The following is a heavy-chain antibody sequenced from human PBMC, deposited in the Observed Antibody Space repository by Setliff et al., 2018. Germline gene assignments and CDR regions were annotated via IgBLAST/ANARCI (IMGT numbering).Heavy chain of an antibody. CDR1: GFTFSNNG. J-gene: IGHJ6*03. D-gene: IGHD2-2*01. CDR3: ARTYCSDTSCYDYYYYMDV. Sequence: PGGSLRLSCAASGFTFSNNGMHWVRQTPGKGLEWVAAMSNDGSDKNYADSVKGRFTISRDNSKNTLYLQMNSLRAEDTAVYYCARTYCSDTSCYDYYYYMDVWGKGTTVTVSS. V-gene: IGHV3-30*06. CDR2: MSNDGSDK.